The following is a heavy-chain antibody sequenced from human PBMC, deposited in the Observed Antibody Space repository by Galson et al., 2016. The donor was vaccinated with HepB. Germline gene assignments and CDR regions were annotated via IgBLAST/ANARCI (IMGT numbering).Heavy chain of an antibody. CDR1: GGSISSDYY. CDR3: ATGIVVAGKYYYYYMDV. D-gene: IGHD6-19*01. J-gene: IGHJ6*03. V-gene: IGHV4-39*01. CDR2: IYSSEST. Sequence: ETLSLTCIVSGGSISSDYYWGWIRQPPGRGLEWIGSIYSSESTYYNPSLKSRVTISVDTSKNQFSLRLNSVAAADTGVYYCATGIVVAGKYYYYYMDVWGKGTTVTVSS.